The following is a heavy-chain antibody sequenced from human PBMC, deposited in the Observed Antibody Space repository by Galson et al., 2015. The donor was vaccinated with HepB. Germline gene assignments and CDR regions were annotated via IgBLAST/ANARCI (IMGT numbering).Heavy chain of an antibody. CDR2: INPNSGGT. Sequence: SVKVSCKASGYTFTGYYMHWVRQAPGQGLEWMGWINPNSGGTNYAQKFQGRVTMTRDTSISTAYMELSRLRSDDTALYYCAKRTDSSGSRGGAFDIWGQGTMVTVSS. CDR3: AKRTDSSGSRGGAFDI. V-gene: IGHV1-2*02. CDR1: GYTFTGYY. J-gene: IGHJ3*02. D-gene: IGHD3-22*01.